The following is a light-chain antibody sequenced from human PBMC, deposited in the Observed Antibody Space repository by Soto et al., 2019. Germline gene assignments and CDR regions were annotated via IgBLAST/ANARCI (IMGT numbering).Light chain of an antibody. CDR3: QQDNSFSPMIT. V-gene: IGKV1-5*03. J-gene: IGKJ3*01. Sequence: DIQMTQSPSTLSASVGERVTITCRASQSIYNWLAWYQQKPGKAPKLLIYKASSLESGVPSRFSGSGSGTEFTLTISSLQPDDFATYYCQQDNSFSPMITFGPGTKVEIK. CDR2: KAS. CDR1: QSIYNW.